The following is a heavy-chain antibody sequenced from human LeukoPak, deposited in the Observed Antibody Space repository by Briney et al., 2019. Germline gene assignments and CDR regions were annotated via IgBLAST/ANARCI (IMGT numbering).Heavy chain of an antibody. Sequence: GGSLRLSCAASGFTFSTYAMSWVRQIPGKGLEWVSAISGSDDGTYYADSVKGRFTISRDNSRNTLYLQMNTLRAEDTAVYFCAKSPVSSCRGSFCYPFDYWGQGNLVTVSS. CDR2: ISGSDDGT. CDR1: GFTFSTYA. J-gene: IGHJ4*02. V-gene: IGHV3-23*01. D-gene: IGHD2-15*01. CDR3: AKSPVSSCRGSFCYPFDY.